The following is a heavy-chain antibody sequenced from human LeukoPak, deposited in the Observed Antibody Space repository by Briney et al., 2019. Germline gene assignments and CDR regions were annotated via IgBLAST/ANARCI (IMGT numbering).Heavy chain of an antibody. V-gene: IGHV4-39*01. D-gene: IGHD2-21*02. J-gene: IGHJ4*02. CDR1: GGSISSSSYY. Sequence: SETLSLTCTVSGGSISSSSYYWGWIRQPPGKGLEWIGSIYYSGSTYYNPSLKSRVTISVDTSKNQFSLKLNSVTAADTAVYYCARHDSVVTAMVDYWGQGTLVTVSS. CDR2: IYYSGST. CDR3: ARHDSVVTAMVDY.